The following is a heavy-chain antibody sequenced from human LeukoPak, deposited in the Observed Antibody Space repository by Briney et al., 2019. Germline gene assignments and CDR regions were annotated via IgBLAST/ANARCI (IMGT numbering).Heavy chain of an antibody. J-gene: IGHJ5*02. D-gene: IGHD3-9*01. Sequence: SETLSLTCTVSGGSISSYYWSWIRQPPGKGLEWIGYIFYSGSTNCNPSLKSRVTISVDTSKNQFSLKLSSVTAADTAVYYCARDSRYYDILTGYYKYWFDPWGQGTLVTVSS. CDR2: IFYSGST. CDR1: GGSISSYY. CDR3: ARDSRYYDILTGYYKYWFDP. V-gene: IGHV4-59*12.